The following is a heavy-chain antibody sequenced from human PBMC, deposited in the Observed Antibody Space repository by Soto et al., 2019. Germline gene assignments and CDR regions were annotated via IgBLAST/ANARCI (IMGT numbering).Heavy chain of an antibody. Sequence: GGSLRLSCAASAFTLSDFYMSWIRPAPGKWLEWVSYISSSGSTIYYADFVKEPFTISRDNAKNSLYLQMNSLRAEDTAVYYCARAQSDYCSSTSCYTPYYYYGMDVWGQGTTVTVSS. CDR2: ISSSGSTI. CDR1: AFTLSDFY. D-gene: IGHD2-2*02. CDR3: ARAQSDYCSSTSCYTPYYYYGMDV. V-gene: IGHV3-11*01. J-gene: IGHJ6*02.